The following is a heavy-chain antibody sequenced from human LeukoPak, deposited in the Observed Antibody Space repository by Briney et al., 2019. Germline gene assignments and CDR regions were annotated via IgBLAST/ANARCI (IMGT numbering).Heavy chain of an antibody. CDR2: INHSGPS. V-gene: IGHV4-38-2*02. J-gene: IGHJ4*02. D-gene: IGHD3-16*01. Sequence: SETLSLTCTVSGYSISSVYYWGWIRQPPGKGLEWIGSINHSGPSAYNPSLKSRVTMSLNTSRNQFSLKLSSVTAADTAVYYCVRSYASSGLDHWGQGTLVTVSS. CDR1: GYSISSVYY. CDR3: VRSYASSGLDH.